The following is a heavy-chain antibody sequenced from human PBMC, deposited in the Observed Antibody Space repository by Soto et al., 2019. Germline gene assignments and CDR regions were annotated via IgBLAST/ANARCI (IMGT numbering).Heavy chain of an antibody. CDR2: IHHSGST. CDR3: ASRQSLRFLEWLSPPPHFDY. CDR1: GGSFSGYY. J-gene: IGHJ4*02. Sequence: QVHLQQWGAGLLKPSETLSLTCAVYGGSFSGYYWSWIRQPPGKGLEWIGEIHHSGSTNYNPSLKSRVTISVDTSKNQFSLKLSSVTAADTAVYYCASRQSLRFLEWLSPPPHFDYWGQGTLVTVSS. D-gene: IGHD3-3*01. V-gene: IGHV4-34*01.